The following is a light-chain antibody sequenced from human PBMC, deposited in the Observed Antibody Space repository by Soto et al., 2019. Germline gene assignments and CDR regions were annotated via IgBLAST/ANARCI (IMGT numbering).Light chain of an antibody. Sequence: QPALTQPPSASGSPGQSVTISCTGTSSDVGGYDFVSWYQHHPGKAPKLMIFDVTKRPSGVPDRFSGSKSGNTASLTVSGLQAEDEADYFCSSYEVSNTFVFGGGTKLTVL. CDR2: DVT. V-gene: IGLV2-8*01. CDR3: SSYEVSNTFV. J-gene: IGLJ3*02. CDR1: SSDVGGYDF.